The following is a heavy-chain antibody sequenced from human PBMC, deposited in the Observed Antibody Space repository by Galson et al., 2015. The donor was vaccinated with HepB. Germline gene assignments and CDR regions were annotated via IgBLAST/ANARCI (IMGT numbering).Heavy chain of an antibody. CDR3: ARETPDTYYFDY. D-gene: IGHD2-15*01. Sequence: SVKVSCKASGYTLTNYHFHWVRQAPGQGPEWMGKIFAGGGSTRYAERFQGRVTLTRDSSTSTIYMEVSSLRPDDTAVYYCARETPDTYYFDYWGQGTLVTVSS. CDR2: IFAGGGST. J-gene: IGHJ4*02. CDR1: GYTLTNYH. V-gene: IGHV1-46*01.